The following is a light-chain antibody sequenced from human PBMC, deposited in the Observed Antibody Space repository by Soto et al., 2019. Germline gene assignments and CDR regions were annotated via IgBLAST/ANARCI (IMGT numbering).Light chain of an antibody. CDR2: DNN. CDR3: GTWDGSLSAGV. V-gene: IGLV1-51*01. CDR1: SSNIGNNY. Sequence: QSVLTQPPSVSAAPGQKVTISCSGSSSNIGNNYVSWYQQLPGTAPKLLIYDNNKRPSGIPDRFSGSKSGTSATLGITGLQTGDDADYYCGTWDGSLSAGVFGGGTKLTVL. J-gene: IGLJ2*01.